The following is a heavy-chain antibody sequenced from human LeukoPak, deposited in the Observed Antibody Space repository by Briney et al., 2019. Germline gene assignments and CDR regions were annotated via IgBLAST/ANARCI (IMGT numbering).Heavy chain of an antibody. Sequence: GGSLRLSCAASGFTFSSYGMHWVRQASGKGLEWVAFIRYDGSNKYYADSVKGRFTISRDNSKNTLYLQMNSLRAEDTAVYYCAKDGSTVVTSLYYYYMDVWGKGTTVTISS. D-gene: IGHD4-23*01. V-gene: IGHV3-30*02. J-gene: IGHJ6*03. CDR3: AKDGSTVVTSLYYYYMDV. CDR2: IRYDGSNK. CDR1: GFTFSSYG.